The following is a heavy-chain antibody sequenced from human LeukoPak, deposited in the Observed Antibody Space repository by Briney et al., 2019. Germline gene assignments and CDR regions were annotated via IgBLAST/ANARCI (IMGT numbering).Heavy chain of an antibody. CDR2: IIPIFGTA. V-gene: IGHV1-69*01. CDR3: AIETQTTYYDILTIDE. CDR1: GGTFSSYA. Sequence: SVKVSCKASGGTFSSYAISWLRQAPGQGLEWMGGIIPIFGTANYAQKFQGRVTITADESTSTAYMELSSLRSEDTAVYYCAIETQTTYYDILTIDEWGQGTLVTVSS. D-gene: IGHD3-9*01. J-gene: IGHJ4*02.